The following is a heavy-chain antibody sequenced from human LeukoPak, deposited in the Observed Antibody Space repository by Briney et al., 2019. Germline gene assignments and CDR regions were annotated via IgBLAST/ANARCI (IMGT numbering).Heavy chain of an antibody. J-gene: IGHJ5*02. CDR1: GGSINDYY. CDR3: ARVVRGAVTSNCFDP. V-gene: IGHV4-59*01. CDR2: ISNSGTT. Sequence: PSETLSLTCTVSGGSINDYYWTWIRQAPGNGLEWIGYISNSGTTDYNPSLKSRVTMSVDTSNDEFSLRLTSVTAADTAMYYCARVVRGAVTSNCFDPWGQGTLVTVSS. D-gene: IGHD4-17*01.